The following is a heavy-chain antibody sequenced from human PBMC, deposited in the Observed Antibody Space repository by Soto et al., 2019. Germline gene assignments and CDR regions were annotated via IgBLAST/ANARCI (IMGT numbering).Heavy chain of an antibody. CDR1: GFTFSDYY. CDR2: ISSSGSTI. D-gene: IGHD2-8*02. V-gene: IGHV3-11*01. Sequence: PGGSLRLSCAASGFTFSDYYMSWIRQAPGKGLEWVSYISSSGSTIYYADSVKGRFTISRDNAKNSLYLQMNSLTAEDTAVYYCTRALPDFETTGHYIDYWGQGTLVTVSS. CDR3: TRALPDFETTGHYIDY. J-gene: IGHJ4*02.